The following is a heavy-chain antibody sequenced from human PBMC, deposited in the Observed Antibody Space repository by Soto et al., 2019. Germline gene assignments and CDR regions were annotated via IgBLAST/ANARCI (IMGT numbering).Heavy chain of an antibody. CDR3: AGLFPYVSSVYHLNY. CDR1: GGSISSSSSY. V-gene: IGHV4-39*01. Sequence: SETLSLTCTVSGGSISSSSSYWGWIRQPPGKGLEWVGSIYYLGNTYYNPSLGGRVSISVDKSKNQFSLKLNSVTAADTAVFYFAGLFPYVSSVYHLNYLGQGTLVTVSS. CDR2: IYYLGNT. J-gene: IGHJ4*02. D-gene: IGHD3-22*01.